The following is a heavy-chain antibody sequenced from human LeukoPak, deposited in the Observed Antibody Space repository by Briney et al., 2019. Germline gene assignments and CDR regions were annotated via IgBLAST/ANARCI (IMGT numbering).Heavy chain of an antibody. D-gene: IGHD6-13*01. CDR1: GYTFTSYD. CDR2: MNPNSGNT. V-gene: IGHV1-8*03. Sequence: GASVKVSCKASGYTFTSYDINWVRQATGQGLEWMGWMNPNSGNTGYAQKFQGRVTITRNTSISTAYMELSSLRSEDTAVYYCAGGRDSSSWYDVYYYYYMDVWGKGTTVTVSS. J-gene: IGHJ6*03. CDR3: AGGRDSSSWYDVYYYYYMDV.